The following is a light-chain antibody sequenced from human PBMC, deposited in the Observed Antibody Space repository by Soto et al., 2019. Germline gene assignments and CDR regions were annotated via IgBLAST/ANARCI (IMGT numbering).Light chain of an antibody. V-gene: IGLV2-23*01. CDR1: SSDVGSYNL. Sequence: QSVLTQPASVSGSPGQSITISCTGTSSDVGSYNLVSWYQQHPGKAPKLMIYEGSKRPSGVSNRFSGSKPGNTASLTISGLQAEDEADYYCCSYAASSTFVFGPGTKVT. CDR3: CSYAASSTFV. J-gene: IGLJ1*01. CDR2: EGS.